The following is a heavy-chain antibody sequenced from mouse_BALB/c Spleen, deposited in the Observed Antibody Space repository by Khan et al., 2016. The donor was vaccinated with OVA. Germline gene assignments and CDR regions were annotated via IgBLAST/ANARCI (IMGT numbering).Heavy chain of an antibody. CDR1: GFTFSTYG. J-gene: IGHJ3*01. D-gene: IGHD1-1*01. CDR2: VSTGGSYT. Sequence: EVELVESGGDLVKPGGSLKLSCAASGFTFSTYGMSWVRQAPDKRLEWVATVSTGGSYTYYPDSVKGRFTISIDHAKNTLYLQMSGLRSEDTAMFYCTRLAYYYDSEGFAYWGQGTLVTVSA. V-gene: IGHV5-6*01. CDR3: TRLAYYYDSEGFAY.